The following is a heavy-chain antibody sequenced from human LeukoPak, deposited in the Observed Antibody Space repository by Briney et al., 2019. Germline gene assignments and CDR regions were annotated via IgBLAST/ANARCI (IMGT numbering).Heavy chain of an antibody. D-gene: IGHD6-6*01. CDR1: GDSISRYNYI. CDR3: AGKVNPNPGTRPDHFVY. V-gene: IGHV4-39*01. CDR2: IYYRGNT. Sequence: SETLSLTCTVSGDSISRYNYIWGWIRQPPGKGLEWVGSIYYRGNTYYNPSLKSRVTIFVDTSNNQFSLRLTSVTAADTAGYFGAGKVNPNPGTRPDHFVYWGKETLAPASS. J-gene: IGHJ4*02.